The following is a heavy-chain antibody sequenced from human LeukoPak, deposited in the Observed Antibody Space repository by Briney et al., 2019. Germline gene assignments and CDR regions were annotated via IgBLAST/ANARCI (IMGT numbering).Heavy chain of an antibody. J-gene: IGHJ4*02. Sequence: GGSLRLTCAASGFTFSTNYMSWVRQAPGKGLEWVSVIYSGGSPYYADSVKGRFTISRDNSKNTLYLQMNSLRAEDTAVYYCARDLNYYDSSGYGHWGQGTLVTVSS. V-gene: IGHV3-53*01. CDR3: ARDLNYYDSSGYGH. CDR2: IYSGGSP. D-gene: IGHD3-22*01. CDR1: GFTFSTNY.